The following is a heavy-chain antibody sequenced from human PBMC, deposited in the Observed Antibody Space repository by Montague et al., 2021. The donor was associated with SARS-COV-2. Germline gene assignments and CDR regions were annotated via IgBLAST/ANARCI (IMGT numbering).Heavy chain of an antibody. J-gene: IGHJ6*03. CDR2: IHHGGST. CDR3: ARLGDGVVPSPILGVGPYYSYYYMDV. D-gene: IGHD3-10*01. Sequence: SETVSLTCAVHGGSFSTYSWNWIRQPPGKGLEWIGEIHHGGSTNXNPSLKSRVTISADTSKNQFSLKLTSVAAADTVVYYCARLGDGVVPSPILGVGPYYSYYYMDVWGKGTTVTVSS. V-gene: IGHV4-34*01. CDR1: GGSFSTYS.